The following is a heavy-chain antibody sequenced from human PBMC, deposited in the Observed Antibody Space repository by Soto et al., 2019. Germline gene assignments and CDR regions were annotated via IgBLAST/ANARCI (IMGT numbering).Heavy chain of an antibody. J-gene: IGHJ5*01. CDR3: STRAYDTNGYYRFDP. CDR2: INHSGRV. Sequence: SETLSLTCAVYGGSFIGHSWTRIRQSPGKGLEWIGDINHSGRVNYSPSLKSRVTISLDTSKNQFSLTLSAVTAADTAMYYCSTRAYDTNGYYRFDPWGQGTLVTVSS. CDR1: GGSFIGHS. D-gene: IGHD3-22*01. V-gene: IGHV4-34*01.